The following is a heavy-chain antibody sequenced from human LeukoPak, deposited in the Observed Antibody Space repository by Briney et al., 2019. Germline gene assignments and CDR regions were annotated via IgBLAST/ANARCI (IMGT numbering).Heavy chain of an antibody. Sequence: SGTLSLTCAVSGGSISSNWWTWVRQPPGKGLEWIGEIHHSGSTNYNPSLKSRVTISVDKTKSQFSLKVSSVTAADTAVYFCARDRGGYSYACDSWGQGTLVTVSS. CDR3: ARDRGGYSYACDS. J-gene: IGHJ5*01. V-gene: IGHV4-4*02. CDR2: IHHSGST. CDR1: GGSISSNW. D-gene: IGHD5-18*01.